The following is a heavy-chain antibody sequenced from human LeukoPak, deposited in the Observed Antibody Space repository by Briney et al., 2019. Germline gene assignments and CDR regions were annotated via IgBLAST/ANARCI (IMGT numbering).Heavy chain of an antibody. CDR1: GFTFSSYG. CDR3: ARADGFYGMDV. J-gene: IGHJ6*02. Sequence: PGGSLRLSCAASGFTFSSYGMRWVRQAPGRGRGWVAVIWYDGSKKYYADSVRGRFSISRDNSKNTLYVQMNTVRAEDTAVYYCARADGFYGMDVWGQGTTVTVSS. D-gene: IGHD3-10*01. CDR2: IWYDGSKK. V-gene: IGHV3-33*01.